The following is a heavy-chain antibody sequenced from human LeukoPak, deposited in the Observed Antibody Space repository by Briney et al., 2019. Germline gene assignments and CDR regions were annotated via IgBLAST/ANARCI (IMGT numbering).Heavy chain of an antibody. CDR2: IIPIVDET. Sequence: SVKVSCKASGGTFSSYAISWVRQAPGQGLEWMGRIIPIVDETDYTQKFQGRVTFTADKSTSTAYMELSGLTSEDTAVYYCAAALYIGQLLSAFDFWGQGTPVIVSS. J-gene: IGHJ4*02. D-gene: IGHD3-10*01. CDR1: GGTFSSYA. CDR3: AAALYIGQLLSAFDF. V-gene: IGHV1-69*04.